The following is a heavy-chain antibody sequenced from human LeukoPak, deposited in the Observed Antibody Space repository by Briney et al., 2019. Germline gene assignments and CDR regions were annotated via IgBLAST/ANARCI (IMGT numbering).Heavy chain of an antibody. Sequence: TSETLSLTCTVSGGSITNYYWSWLRQPPGKGLEWIGYISYSGNTNYNPSLKSRVTISVDTSKNQFSLKLNSVTAADTAVYYCATGHYYGSGSIDFDYWGQGTLVTVSS. CDR3: ATGHYYGSGSIDFDY. CDR1: GGSITNYY. J-gene: IGHJ4*02. D-gene: IGHD3-10*01. CDR2: ISYSGNT. V-gene: IGHV4-59*08.